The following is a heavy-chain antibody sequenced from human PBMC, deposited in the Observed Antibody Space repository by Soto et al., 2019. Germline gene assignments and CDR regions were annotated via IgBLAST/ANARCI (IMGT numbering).Heavy chain of an antibody. J-gene: IGHJ4*02. CDR3: TRELSAGF. V-gene: IGHV3-74*01. CDR1: GFIFSNYL. CDR2: INNDGSST. Sequence: EEQLVESGGGLVQPGGSLRLSCAASGFIFSNYLMHWVRQAPGKGLVWVSRINNDGSSTNYADSVRGRFTISRDNAKNTLYLQMNSLRVVDTAVYYCTRELSAGFWGQGALVTVSS.